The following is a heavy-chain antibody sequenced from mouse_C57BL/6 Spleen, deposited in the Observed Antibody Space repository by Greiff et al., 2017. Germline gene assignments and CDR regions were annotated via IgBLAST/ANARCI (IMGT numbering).Heavy chain of an antibody. CDR1: GYTFTDYY. V-gene: IGHV1-76*01. D-gene: IGHD1-1*01. J-gene: IGHJ4*01. CDR3: AFYYGSSHYAMDY. Sequence: QVQLKESGAELVRPGASVKLSCKASGYTFTDYYINWVKQRPGQGLEWIARIYPGSGNTYYNEKFKGKATLTAEKSSSTAYMQLSSLTSEDSAVYFCAFYYGSSHYAMDYWGQGTSVTVSS. CDR2: IYPGSGNT.